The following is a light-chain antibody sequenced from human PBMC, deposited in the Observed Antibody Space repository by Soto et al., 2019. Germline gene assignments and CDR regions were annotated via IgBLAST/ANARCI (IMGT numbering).Light chain of an antibody. CDR2: EVT. J-gene: IGLJ2*01. CDR3: SSYTSGSTVI. V-gene: IGLV2-14*01. CDR1: RSDVGGYNY. Sequence: QSALTQPASVSGSPGQSITISCTGTRSDVGGYNYVSWYQHHPGKAPKLLIYEVTNRPAEVSNRFSGSKSGITASLTISGLQSEDEADYHCSSYTSGSTVIFGGGTKLTV.